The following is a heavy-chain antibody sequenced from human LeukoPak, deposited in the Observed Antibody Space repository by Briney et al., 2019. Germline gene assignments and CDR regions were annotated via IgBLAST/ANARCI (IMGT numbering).Heavy chain of an antibody. CDR3: VRGRRDGYNRRAFDI. V-gene: IGHV1-18*01. J-gene: IGHJ3*02. D-gene: IGHD5-24*01. CDR2: ISAYNGNT. Sequence: GASVKVSCKASGYTFTSYGISWVRQAPGQGLEWMGWISAYNGNTNYAQKLQGRVTMTTDTSTSTAYMELRSLRSDDTAVYYCVRGRRDGYNRRAFDIWGQGTMVTVSS. CDR1: GYTFTSYG.